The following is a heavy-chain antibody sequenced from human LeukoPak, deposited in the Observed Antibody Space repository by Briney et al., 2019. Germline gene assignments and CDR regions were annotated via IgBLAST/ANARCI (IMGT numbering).Heavy chain of an antibody. CDR1: GGSFSGYY. J-gene: IGHJ4*02. CDR3: ARFPERPLWFRELLGFDY. D-gene: IGHD3-10*01. CDR2: INHSGST. V-gene: IGHV4-34*01. Sequence: SETLSLTCAVYGGSFSGYYWSWIRQPPGKGLEWIGEINHSGSTNYNPSLKSRVTISVDTSKNQFSLKLSSVTAADTAVYYCARFPERPLWFRELLGFDYWGQGTLVTVSS.